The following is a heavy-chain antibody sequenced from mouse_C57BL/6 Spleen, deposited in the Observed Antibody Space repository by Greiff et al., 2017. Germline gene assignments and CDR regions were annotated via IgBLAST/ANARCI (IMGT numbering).Heavy chain of an antibody. D-gene: IGHD3-2*02. CDR1: GYTFTDYE. CDR3: TIQGQLRLGELTY. CDR2: IDPETGGT. J-gene: IGHJ3*01. Sequence: QVQLQQSGAELVRPGASVTLSCKASGYTFTDYEMHWVKQTPVHGLEWIGAIDPETGGTAYNQKFKGKAILTADKSSSTAYMELRSLTSEDSAVYYCTIQGQLRLGELTYWGQGTLVTVSA. V-gene: IGHV1-15*01.